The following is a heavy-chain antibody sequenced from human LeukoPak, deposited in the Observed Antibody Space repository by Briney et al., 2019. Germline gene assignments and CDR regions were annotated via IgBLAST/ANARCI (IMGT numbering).Heavy chain of an antibody. CDR1: GFTFSSYE. D-gene: IGHD1-14*01. V-gene: IGHV3-48*03. CDR2: ISSSGSTI. Sequence: QTGGSLRLSCAASGFTFSSYEMNWVRQAPGKGLXXXXYISSSGSTIYYADSVKGRFTISRDNAKNSLYLQMNSLRAEDTAVYYCARSRGFLPEGDYWGQGTLVTVSS. CDR3: ARSRGFLPEGDY. J-gene: IGHJ4*02.